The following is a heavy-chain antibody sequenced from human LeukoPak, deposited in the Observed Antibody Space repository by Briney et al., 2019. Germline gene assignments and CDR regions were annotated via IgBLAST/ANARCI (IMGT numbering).Heavy chain of an antibody. Sequence: SETLSLTCTVSSGSISSSSYYWGWIRQPPGKGLEWIGSIYYSGSTYYNPSLKSRVTISVDTSKNQFSLKLSSVTAADTAMYYCASYYYDSSGYTSYYFDYWGQGALVTVSS. D-gene: IGHD3-22*01. CDR3: ASYYYDSSGYTSYYFDY. J-gene: IGHJ4*02. V-gene: IGHV4-39*07. CDR1: SGSISSSSYY. CDR2: IYYSGST.